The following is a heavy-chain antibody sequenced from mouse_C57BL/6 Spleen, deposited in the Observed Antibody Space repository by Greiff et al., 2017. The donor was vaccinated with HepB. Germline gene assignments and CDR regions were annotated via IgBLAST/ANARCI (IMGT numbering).Heavy chain of an antibody. CDR3: ALGRECDMDY. D-gene: IGHD4-1*01. J-gene: IGHJ4*01. V-gene: IGHV1-19*01. Sequence: VQLKESGPVLVKPGASVKMSCKASGYTFTDYYMNWVKQSHGKSLEWIGVINPYNGGTSYNQKFKGKDTLTVDKSSSTAYMELNSLTSEDSAVYDCALGRECDMDYWGQGTTVTVSS. CDR1: GYTFTDYY. CDR2: INPYNGGT.